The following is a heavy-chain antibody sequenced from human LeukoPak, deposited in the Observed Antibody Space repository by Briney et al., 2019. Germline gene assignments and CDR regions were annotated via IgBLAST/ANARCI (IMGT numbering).Heavy chain of an antibody. J-gene: IGHJ4*02. V-gene: IGHV3-64*01. CDR3: ARDGWLQPLDY. Sequence: GGSLRLSCAASGFTFSSYAMHWVRQAPGKGLEYVSAISSNGGSTYYANSVKGRFTISRDNSKNTLYLQMGSLRAEDMAVYYCARDGWLQPLDYWGQGTLVTVSS. D-gene: IGHD5-24*01. CDR1: GFTFSSYA. CDR2: ISSNGGST.